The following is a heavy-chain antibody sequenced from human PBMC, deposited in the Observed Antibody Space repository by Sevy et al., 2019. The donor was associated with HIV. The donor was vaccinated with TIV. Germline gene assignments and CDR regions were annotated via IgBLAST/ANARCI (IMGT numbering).Heavy chain of an antibody. CDR2: IIPILGTV. CDR1: GGTFSSYG. V-gene: IGHV1-69*13. J-gene: IGHJ4*02. D-gene: IGHD6-19*01. CDR3: ARGGGNGWYYFDY. Sequence: ASVKVSCKASGGTFSSYGISWVRQAPGQGLEWMGGIIPILGTVNYAQKFQGRVTITADESTKTAYMKLSGLRAEDRAGYDCARGGGNGWYYFDYWGQETLVTVSS.